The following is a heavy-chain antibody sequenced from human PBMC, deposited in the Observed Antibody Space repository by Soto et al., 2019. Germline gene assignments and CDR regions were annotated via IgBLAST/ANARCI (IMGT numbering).Heavy chain of an antibody. V-gene: IGHV3-21*01. CDR2: ISSSSSYI. CDR3: ARTITGTTLRAFDI. J-gene: IGHJ3*02. D-gene: IGHD1-7*01. CDR1: GFTFSSYS. Sequence: EVQLVESGGGLVKPGGSLRLSCAASGFTFSSYSMNWVRQAPGKGLEWVSSISSSSSYIYYADSGKGRFTISRDNAKNSLYLQMNSLRAEDTAVYYCARTITGTTLRAFDIWGQGTMVTVSS.